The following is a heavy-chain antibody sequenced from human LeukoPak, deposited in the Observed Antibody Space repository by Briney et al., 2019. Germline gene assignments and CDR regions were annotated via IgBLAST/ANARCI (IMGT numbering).Heavy chain of an antibody. D-gene: IGHD6-13*01. J-gene: IGHJ4*02. CDR3: ARKDALKQQLVRAFDY. CDR2: MNPNSGNT. CDR1: GYTFTSYD. V-gene: IGHV1-8*01. Sequence: ASVKVSCKASGYTFTSYDINWVRQAAGQGLEWMGWMNPNSGNTRYAQKFQGRVTMTRNTSISTAYMELSSLRSEDTAVYYCARKDALKQQLVRAFDYWGQGTLVTVSS.